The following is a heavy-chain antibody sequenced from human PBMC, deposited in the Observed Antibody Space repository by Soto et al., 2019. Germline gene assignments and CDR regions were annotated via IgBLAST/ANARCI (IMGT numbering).Heavy chain of an antibody. CDR2: IYYSGST. CDR3: ARVFGIASAGLFDP. J-gene: IGHJ5*02. D-gene: IGHD6-13*01. Sequence: PSETLSLTCTVSGGSISSYYWSWIRQPPGKGLEWIGYIYYSGSTNYNPSLKSRVTISVDTSKNQFSLKLSSVTAADTAVYYCARVFGIASAGLFDPWGQGTLVTVS. CDR1: GGSISSYY. V-gene: IGHV4-59*01.